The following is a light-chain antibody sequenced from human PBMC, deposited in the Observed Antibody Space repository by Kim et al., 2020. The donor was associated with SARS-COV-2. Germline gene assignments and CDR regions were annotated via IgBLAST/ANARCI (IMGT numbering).Light chain of an antibody. CDR3: QQYHSYPYT. CDR1: QSISSL. CDR2: KAS. J-gene: IGKJ2*01. Sequence: DIQMTQSPYTLSASVGDRVTITCRASQSISSLLAWYQQNPGKAPKLLIYKASSLESGVPSRFSGSGSGTEFTLTISSLQPDDFATYYCQQYHSYPYTFGQGTKLEI. V-gene: IGKV1-5*03.